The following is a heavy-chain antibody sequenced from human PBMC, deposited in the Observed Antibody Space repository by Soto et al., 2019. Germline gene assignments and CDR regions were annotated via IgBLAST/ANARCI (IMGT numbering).Heavy chain of an antibody. CDR2: IIPIFGTA. D-gene: IGHD6-25*01. CDR3: ARGRGLSVDYYYGMDV. CDR1: GGTFSSYA. Sequence: QVQLVQSGAEVKKPGSSVKVSCKASGGTFSSYAISWVRQAPGQGLEWMGGIIPIFGTANYAQKFQGRVTITADESTSTAYMELSSLSSEDTAVYYCARGRGLSVDYYYGMDVWGQGTTVTVSS. V-gene: IGHV1-69*12. J-gene: IGHJ6*02.